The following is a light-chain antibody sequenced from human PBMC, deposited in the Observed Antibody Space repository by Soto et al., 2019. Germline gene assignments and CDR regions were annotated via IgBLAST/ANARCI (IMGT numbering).Light chain of an antibody. CDR2: DAS. V-gene: IGKV3-11*01. CDR1: QSVSSY. J-gene: IGKJ1*01. Sequence: EIVLTQSPATLSLSPGERATLSCRASQSVSSYLAWYQQKPGQAPRLLIYDASNRATGIPARFSGSGSGTDFTLTISSLEPEDFEVYYCQQRSNWPLTWTFGQGTKVEIK. CDR3: QQRSNWPLTWT.